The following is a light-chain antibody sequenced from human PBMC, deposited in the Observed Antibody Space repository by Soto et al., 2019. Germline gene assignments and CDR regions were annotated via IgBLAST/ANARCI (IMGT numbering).Light chain of an antibody. J-gene: IGKJ5*01. CDR1: QDISRY. Sequence: IQLTQSPSSLSASVGDRVTVTCRASQDISRYLAWFQQVPGKAPKLLIYTASTSQFGVPSRFVGSGSWTDFTLTISSLQTEDFATYYCQQYHSYPITFGQGTRLEIK. CDR2: TAS. CDR3: QQYHSYPIT. V-gene: IGKV1-9*01.